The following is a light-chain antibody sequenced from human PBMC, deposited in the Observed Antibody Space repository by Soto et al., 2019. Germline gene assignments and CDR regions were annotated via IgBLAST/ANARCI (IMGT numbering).Light chain of an antibody. J-gene: IGLJ1*01. Sequence: QSVLTQPPSASGTPGQRVTISCSGSSINIGLNDVYWYRQLPGTAPKLLIHSNNQRPSGAPERFSGSKSGTSASLALSGLRSEDEADYCCAAWDDSLNEYVFGDGTKVTV. CDR1: SINIGLND. CDR2: SNN. CDR3: AAWDDSLNEYV. V-gene: IGLV1-47*02.